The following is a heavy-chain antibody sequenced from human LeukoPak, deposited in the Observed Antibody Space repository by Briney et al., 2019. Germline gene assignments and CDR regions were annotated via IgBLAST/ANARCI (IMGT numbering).Heavy chain of an antibody. CDR1: GFTFSSYS. CDR3: ARGRIMITFGGVIVIPRYDY. Sequence: GGSLRLSXAASGFTFSSYSMNWVRQAPGKGLEWVSSISSSSSYIDYADSVKGRFTISRDNAKNSLYLQMNSLRAEDTAVYYCARGRIMITFGGVIVIPRYDYWGQGTLVTVSS. J-gene: IGHJ4*02. V-gene: IGHV3-21*01. CDR2: ISSSSSYI. D-gene: IGHD3-16*02.